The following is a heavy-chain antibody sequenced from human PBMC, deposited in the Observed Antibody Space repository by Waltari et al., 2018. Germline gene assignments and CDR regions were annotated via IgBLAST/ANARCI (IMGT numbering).Heavy chain of an antibody. D-gene: IGHD4-17*01. Sequence: QAQLVQSGAEVRKPGSSLKLSCKASGFTFSTHAFHWVRQAPGKRPEYMGWIEAGRGRSKSSEKFHDRVTCTRDPSATTVYMEMSSLTSQDTATDYCTRSTKVVLKINWYFDLWGRGTLVIVSS. CDR1: GFTFSTHA. V-gene: IGHV1-3*01. J-gene: IGHJ2*01. CDR3: TRSTKVVLKINWYFDL. CDR2: IEAGRGRS.